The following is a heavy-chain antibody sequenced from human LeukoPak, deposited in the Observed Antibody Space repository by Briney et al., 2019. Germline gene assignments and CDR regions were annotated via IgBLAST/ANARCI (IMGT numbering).Heavy chain of an antibody. Sequence: ASVKVSCKASGYTLTSYGISWVRQAPGQGLEWMGWISAYNGNTNYAQKLQGRVTMTTDTSTSTAYMELRSLRSDDTAVYYCARDRSWRQWLVLGAFDIWGQGTMVTVSS. D-gene: IGHD6-19*01. CDR2: ISAYNGNT. CDR3: ARDRSWRQWLVLGAFDI. CDR1: GYTLTSYG. V-gene: IGHV1-18*01. J-gene: IGHJ3*02.